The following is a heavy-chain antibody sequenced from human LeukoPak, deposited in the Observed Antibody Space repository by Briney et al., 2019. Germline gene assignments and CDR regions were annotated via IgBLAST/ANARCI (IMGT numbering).Heavy chain of an antibody. CDR1: GFTFSSYA. CDR3: ARATKFWSAQGGSDAFDI. J-gene: IGHJ3*02. Sequence: PGGSLRLSCAASGFTFSSYAMHWVRQAPGKGLEWVAVISYDGSNKYYADSVKGRFTISRDNSKNTLYLQMNSLRAEDTAVYYCARATKFWSAQGGSDAFDIWGQGTMVTVSS. CDR2: ISYDGSNK. D-gene: IGHD3-3*01. V-gene: IGHV3-30-3*01.